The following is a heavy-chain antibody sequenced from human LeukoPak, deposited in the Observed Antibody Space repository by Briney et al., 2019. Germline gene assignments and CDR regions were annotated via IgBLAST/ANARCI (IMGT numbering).Heavy chain of an antibody. Sequence: SKTLSLTCTVSGGSISSYCWSWIRQPPGKGLEWIGYICYSGSTNYNPSLKSRVTISVDTSTNQFSLKLSSVTAADTALYYCARDLYGGYIDYWGQGTLVTVSS. CDR2: ICYSGST. J-gene: IGHJ4*02. D-gene: IGHD4/OR15-4a*01. CDR1: GGSISSYC. CDR3: ARDLYGGYIDY. V-gene: IGHV4-59*01.